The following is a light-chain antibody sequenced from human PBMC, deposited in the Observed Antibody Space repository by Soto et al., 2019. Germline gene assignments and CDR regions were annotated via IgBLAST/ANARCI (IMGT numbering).Light chain of an antibody. CDR2: SNN. CDR1: SSNIGSNT. V-gene: IGLV1-44*01. J-gene: IGLJ2*01. Sequence: QSVLTQPPSASGTPGQRVTISCSGSSSNIGSNTVNWYQQLPGTAPKLLIYSNNQRPSWVPYRFSGSKSRTPASLAISGLQSEDEADYYCAAWEDSLNGVVFGGGTQLTVL. CDR3: AAWEDSLNGVV.